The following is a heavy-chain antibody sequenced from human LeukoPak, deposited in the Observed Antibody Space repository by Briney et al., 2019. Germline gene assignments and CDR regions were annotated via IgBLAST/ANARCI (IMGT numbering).Heavy chain of an antibody. J-gene: IGHJ4*02. D-gene: IGHD1-26*01. CDR1: GFTFSSYT. CDR3: ASGSSYYSFDF. V-gene: IGHV3-21*01. Sequence: GGSLRLXCAVSGFTFSSYTLNWVRQAPGKGLEWVSSISSGSSYIYYADSVKGRFTISRDNAKNSLFLQLNSLRAEDTAVYYCASGSSYYSFDFWGQGALVTVSS. CDR2: ISSGSSYI.